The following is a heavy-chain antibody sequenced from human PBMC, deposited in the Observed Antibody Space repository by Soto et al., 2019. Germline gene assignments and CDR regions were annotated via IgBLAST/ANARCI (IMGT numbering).Heavy chain of an antibody. D-gene: IGHD3-10*01. Sequence: QVLLEQSGAEVKKPGSSVKVSCKASGGSFSSSAISWVRQAPGQGLEWVGGIIPMLRTVNYAHKFQGRVTIFADESTHTAYLDLDSLTSEDRAMYYCARASLSGGGGSWGQGTLVTVSS. CDR1: GGSFSSSA. J-gene: IGHJ5*02. CDR2: IIPMLRTV. CDR3: ARASLSGGGGS. V-gene: IGHV1-69*01.